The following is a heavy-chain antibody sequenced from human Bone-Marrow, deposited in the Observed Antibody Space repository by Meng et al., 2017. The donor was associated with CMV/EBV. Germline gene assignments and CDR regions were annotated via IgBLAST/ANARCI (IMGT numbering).Heavy chain of an antibody. J-gene: IGHJ4*02. CDR3: ARKGVWGCYRK. Sequence: GESLKISCAASGFTFSSYWMSWVRQAPGKGLEWVANIKQDGSEKNYVDSVKGQFTISRDKAKNSLYLQMNSLRAEDTAVYYCARKGVWGCYRKWGQGTLVTVSS. V-gene: IGHV3-7*01. D-gene: IGHD3-16*02. CDR2: IKQDGSEK. CDR1: GFTFSSYW.